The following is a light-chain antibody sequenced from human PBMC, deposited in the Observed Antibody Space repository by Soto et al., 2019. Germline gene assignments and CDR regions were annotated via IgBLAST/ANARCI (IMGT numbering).Light chain of an antibody. V-gene: IGLV1-40*01. J-gene: IGLJ3*02. CDR2: SNI. CDR1: SSDIGAGYD. Sequence: QSVLTQPPSMSGAPGQRVTISCTGSSSDIGAGYDVHWYQQFPGTAPKLLIYSNINRPSGVPDRCSGSKSGTSASLAITGLQAEDAADYCWQSYDSSLGGSKGVFGGGTKLTVL. CDR3: QSYDSSLGGSKGV.